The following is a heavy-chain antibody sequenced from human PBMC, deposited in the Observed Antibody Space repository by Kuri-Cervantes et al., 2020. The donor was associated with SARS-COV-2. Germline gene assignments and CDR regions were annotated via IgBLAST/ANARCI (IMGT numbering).Heavy chain of an antibody. Sequence: ASVKVSCKASGYTFTSYAMHWVRQAPGQRLEWMGWINAGNGNTKYSQKFQGRVTITRDTSASTAYMELSSLRSEDTAVYYCARGEGPDIVVVPAAATHFDYWGQGNLVNGSS. CDR2: INAGNGNT. J-gene: IGHJ4*02. CDR1: GYTFTSYA. V-gene: IGHV1-3*01. D-gene: IGHD2-2*01. CDR3: ARGEGPDIVVVPAAATHFDY.